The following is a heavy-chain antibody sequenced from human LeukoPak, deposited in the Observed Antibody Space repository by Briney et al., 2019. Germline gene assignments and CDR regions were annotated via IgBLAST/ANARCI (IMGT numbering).Heavy chain of an antibody. CDR2: ISGGGGST. D-gene: IGHD6-19*01. CDR3: AKNEYTSVWSLYYFDC. CDR1: GFTFSSYA. J-gene: IGHJ4*02. Sequence: GGSLRLSCAASGFTFSSYAMSCVRQAPGKGLEWVSAISGGGGSTYYADAVKGRFTIFRDNSKNTVYLQMNSMRAEDTAVSYCAKNEYTSVWSLYYFDCWGQGTLVTVSS. V-gene: IGHV3-23*01.